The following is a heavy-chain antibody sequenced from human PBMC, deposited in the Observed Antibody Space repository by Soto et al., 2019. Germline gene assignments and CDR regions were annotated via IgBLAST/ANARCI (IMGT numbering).Heavy chain of an antibody. CDR2: IGSSGGST. CDR3: AKDHWYFDL. Sequence: GGSLRLSCAASGFTFSSYAMSWVRQAPGKGLEWVSAIGSSGGSTYYADSVKGRFTVSRDNSKNTLYLQMNSLRAEDTAVYYCAKDHWYFDLWGRGTLVTVSS. V-gene: IGHV3-23*01. J-gene: IGHJ2*01. CDR1: GFTFSSYA.